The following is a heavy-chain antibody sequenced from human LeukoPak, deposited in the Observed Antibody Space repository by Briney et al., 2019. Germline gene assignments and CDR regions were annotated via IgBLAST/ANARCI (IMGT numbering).Heavy chain of an antibody. J-gene: IGHJ6*04. V-gene: IGHV3-43D*04. D-gene: IGHD6-13*01. CDR2: IIWDVGST. Sequence: GPSLRLSCAASAFTFDDYAMHWVRQAPGKCMEWVSLIIWDVGSTTYADCVKGRFTISRDNSKDSLYMQMNSLRAEDTDLYYCAKDSAGAAGSNYNYGMDVWGKGTTVTVSS. CDR1: AFTFDDYA. CDR3: AKDSAGAAGSNYNYGMDV.